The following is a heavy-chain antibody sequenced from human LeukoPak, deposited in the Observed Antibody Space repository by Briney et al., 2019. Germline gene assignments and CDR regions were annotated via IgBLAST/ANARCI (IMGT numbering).Heavy chain of an antibody. CDR3: ARGGVRGVIIPSRLDY. CDR1: GFTLSSYS. Sequence: GGSLRLSCAASGFTLSSYSMNWVRQAPGKGLEWVSSISSSSSYIYYADSVKGRFIISRDNAKNSLYLQMNSLRAEDTAVYYCARGGVRGVIIPSRLDYLGQGTLVTVSS. D-gene: IGHD3-10*01. V-gene: IGHV3-21*01. J-gene: IGHJ4*02. CDR2: ISSSSSYI.